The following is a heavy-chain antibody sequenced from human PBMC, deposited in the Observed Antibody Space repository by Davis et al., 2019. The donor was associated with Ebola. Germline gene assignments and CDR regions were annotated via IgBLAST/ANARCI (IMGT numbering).Heavy chain of an antibody. CDR2: IWYDGSNK. CDR3: ARDIVVITDSWFDP. D-gene: IGHD3-22*01. J-gene: IGHJ5*02. V-gene: IGHV3-33*01. Sequence: GESLKISCAASGFTFSSYGMHWVRQAPGKGLEWVAVIWYDGSNKYYADSVKGRFTISRDNSKNTLYLQMNSLRAEDTAVYYCARDIVVITDSWFDPWGQGTLVTVSS. CDR1: GFTFSSYG.